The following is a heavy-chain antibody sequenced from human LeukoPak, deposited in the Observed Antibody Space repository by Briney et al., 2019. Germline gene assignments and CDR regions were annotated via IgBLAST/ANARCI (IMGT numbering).Heavy chain of an antibody. CDR2: IYYFGNT. D-gene: IGHD6-13*01. CDR1: GGSLSTYY. Sequence: PSETLSLTCSVSGGSLSTYYWSWIRQPPGKGLEWIGYIYYFGNTDYNPSLKSRVTISVGTSKNQFSLRLRSVTSADTAVYYCAKLGSPRAFWGQGILVRVSS. J-gene: IGHJ4*02. V-gene: IGHV4-59*03. CDR3: AKLGSPRAF.